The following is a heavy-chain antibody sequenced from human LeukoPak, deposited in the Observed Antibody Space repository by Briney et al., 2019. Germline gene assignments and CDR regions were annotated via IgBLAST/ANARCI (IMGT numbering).Heavy chain of an antibody. J-gene: IGHJ1*01. Sequence: SETLSLTCTVSGASISSSSYYWAWIRQPPGKGLEWIVSMDDSGSTYYKPSLKCRGTISIDTSNNQSSLKLSSVTTADTAVYYCAGYSGSHLGAGAEYFQHWGQGTLVTVSS. V-gene: IGHV4-39*01. CDR1: GASISSSSYY. CDR2: MDDSGST. D-gene: IGHD1-26*01. CDR3: AGYSGSHLGAGAEYFQH.